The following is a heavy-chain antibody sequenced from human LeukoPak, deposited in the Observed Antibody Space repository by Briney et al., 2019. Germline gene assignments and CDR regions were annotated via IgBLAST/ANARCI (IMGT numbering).Heavy chain of an antibody. CDR1: GFTFSSYA. V-gene: IGHV3-30*18. CDR3: AKDRAYYYYMDV. Sequence: PGGSLRLSCAASGFTFSSYAMSWVRQAPGKGLEWVAVISYDGSNKYYADSVKGRFTISRDNSKNTLYLQMNSLRAEDTAVYYCAKDRAYYYYMDVWGKGTTVTVSS. CDR2: ISYDGSNK. J-gene: IGHJ6*03.